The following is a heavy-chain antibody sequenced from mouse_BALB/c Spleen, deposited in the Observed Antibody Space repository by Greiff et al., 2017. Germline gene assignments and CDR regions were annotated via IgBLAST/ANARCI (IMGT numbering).Heavy chain of an antibody. D-gene: IGHD2-10*01. CDR3: AREEAYYGNYDAMDY. V-gene: IGHV5-9-4*01. Sequence: EVKLVESGGGLVKPGGSLKLSCAASGFTFSSYAMSWVRQSPEKRLEWVAEISSGGSYTYYPDTVTGRFTISRDNAKNTLYLEMSSLRSEDTAMYYCAREEAYYGNYDAMDYWGQGTSVTVSS. J-gene: IGHJ4*01. CDR2: ISSGGSYT. CDR1: GFTFSSYA.